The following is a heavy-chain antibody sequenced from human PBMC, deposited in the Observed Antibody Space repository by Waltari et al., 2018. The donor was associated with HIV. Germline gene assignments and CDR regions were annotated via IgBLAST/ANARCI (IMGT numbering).Heavy chain of an antibody. CDR1: GASVNSGSYY. CDR2: IYYSGST. D-gene: IGHD6-19*01. CDR3: TRVGGWHIAGFDY. Sequence: QVQLQDSGPGLGTPSETLSPTCAVSGASVNSGSYYWGWIRQPPGKGLEWIGQIYYSGSTNYNPFLKSRVTISLDTSKNQFSLQLSSVTAADTAMYYCTRVGGWHIAGFDYWGRGAQVTVSS. J-gene: IGHJ4*02. V-gene: IGHV4-61*01.